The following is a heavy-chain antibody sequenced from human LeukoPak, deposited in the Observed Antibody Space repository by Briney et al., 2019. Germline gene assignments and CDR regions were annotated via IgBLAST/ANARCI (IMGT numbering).Heavy chain of an antibody. D-gene: IGHD6-13*01. CDR2: IYYIGST. V-gene: IGHV4-59*01. Sequence: SETLSLTCTVSGGSISSYYWSWIRQPPGKGLEWIGYIYYIGSTNYNPSLKSRATISVDTSKNQFSRKLSSVTAADTAIYYCVGAPSIAATGTLWWFDHWGQGTPVTVSS. J-gene: IGHJ5*02. CDR3: VGAPSIAATGTLWWFDH. CDR1: GGSISSYY.